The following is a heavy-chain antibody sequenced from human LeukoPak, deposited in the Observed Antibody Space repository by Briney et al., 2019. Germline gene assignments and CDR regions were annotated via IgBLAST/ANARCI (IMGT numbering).Heavy chain of an antibody. J-gene: IGHJ4*02. D-gene: IGHD7-27*01. CDR3: AREKLGGHDY. V-gene: IGHV4-31*03. CDR1: GGSISSGGYY. Sequence: PSQTLSLTCTVSGGSISSGGYYWSWIRQHPGKGLEWIGYIYYSGSAYYNPSLKSRVTISVDTSKNQFLLDLNYVTAADTAVYYCAREKLGGHDYWGQGTLVTVSS. CDR2: IYYSGSA.